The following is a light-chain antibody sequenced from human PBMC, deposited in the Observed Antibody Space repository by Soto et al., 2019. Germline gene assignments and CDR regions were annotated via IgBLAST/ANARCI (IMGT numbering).Light chain of an antibody. CDR3: QQYNSYSPWT. Sequence: DIQMTQSPSSLSASVGDRVTITCRASQSISSYLNWYQQKPGKAPKLLIYKASSLESGVPSRFSGNGSGTEFTLTISSLQPDDFATYYGQQYNSYSPWTFGQGTKVDIK. V-gene: IGKV1-5*03. J-gene: IGKJ1*01. CDR2: KAS. CDR1: QSISSY.